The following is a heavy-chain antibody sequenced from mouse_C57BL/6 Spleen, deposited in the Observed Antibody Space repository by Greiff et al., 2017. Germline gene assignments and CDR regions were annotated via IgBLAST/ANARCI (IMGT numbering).Heavy chain of an antibody. CDR2: IDPENGDT. CDR3: TTGLPLTG. Sequence: EVQVVESGAELVRPGASVKLSCTASGFNIKDDYMHWVKQRPEQGLEWIGWIDPENGDTEYASKFQGKATITADTSSNTAYLQLSSLTSEDTAVYYCTTGLPLTGWGQGTTLTVSS. CDR1: GFNIKDDY. V-gene: IGHV14-4*01. D-gene: IGHD2-4*01. J-gene: IGHJ2*01.